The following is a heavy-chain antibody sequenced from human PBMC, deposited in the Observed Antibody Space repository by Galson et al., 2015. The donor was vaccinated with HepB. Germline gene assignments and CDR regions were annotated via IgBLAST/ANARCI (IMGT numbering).Heavy chain of an antibody. V-gene: IGHV3-13*05. CDR3: ARDFHGMDV. CDR1: GFNFSTFD. CDR2: IGIGGDP. J-gene: IGHJ6*02. Sequence: SLRLSCAASGFNFSTFDMHWVRQATGKSLEWVSSIGIGGDPHYPDYVKGRFNISRDKARNSVYLVMNSLSAGDTAVYYCARDFHGMDVWGQGTTATVSS.